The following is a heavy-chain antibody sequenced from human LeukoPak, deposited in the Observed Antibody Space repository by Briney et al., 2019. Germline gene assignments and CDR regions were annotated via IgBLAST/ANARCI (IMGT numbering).Heavy chain of an antibody. CDR2: IYSGGST. CDR1: GFTVSSNY. D-gene: IGHD2-15*01. Sequence: GGSLRLSCAASGFTVSSNYMSWVRQAPGKGLEWVSVIYSGGSTYYADSVKGRFTISRDNSKNTLYLQINSLRAEDTAVYYCARSFYCSGGSCYDYWGQGTLVTVSS. CDR3: ARSFYCSGGSCYDY. V-gene: IGHV3-66*01. J-gene: IGHJ4*02.